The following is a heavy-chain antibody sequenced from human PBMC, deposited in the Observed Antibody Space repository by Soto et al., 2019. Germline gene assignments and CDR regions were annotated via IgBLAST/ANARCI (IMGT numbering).Heavy chain of an antibody. CDR2: ISAANGNT. CDR3: AVSTKAVAGTFVY. CDR1: GYTFTNYA. J-gene: IGHJ4*02. Sequence: ASVKVSCKASGYTFTNYAMHWVRQAPGQRLEWMGRISAANGNTIYAQRFQGRVTMTTDTSTSTAYMELRSLRSDDTAVYYCAVSTKAVAGTFVYWGQGTLVTVSS. D-gene: IGHD6-19*01. V-gene: IGHV1-3*01.